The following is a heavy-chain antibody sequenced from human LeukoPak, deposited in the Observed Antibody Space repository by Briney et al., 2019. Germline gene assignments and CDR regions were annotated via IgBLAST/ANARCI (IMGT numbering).Heavy chain of an antibody. CDR3: FLKSRVTMSVDKSKNQFSLKVTSVTAAATAVYYCARGGEMVYCSDGSCSSSRYPFDY. D-gene: IGHD2-8*01. Sequence: GESLKISCKGSGYSFTSYWIGWVRQMPGKGLEWMGIIYPGDSDTRYSPSFQGQVTISADQSISTAYLRWISLTSSDSAMYYPFLKSRVTMSVDKSKNQFSLKVTSVTAAATAVYYCARGGEMVYCSDGSCSSSRYPFDYWGQGTVVTVSS. V-gene: IGHV5-51*01. J-gene: IGHJ4*02. CDR2: IYPGDSDT. CDR1: GYSFTSYW.